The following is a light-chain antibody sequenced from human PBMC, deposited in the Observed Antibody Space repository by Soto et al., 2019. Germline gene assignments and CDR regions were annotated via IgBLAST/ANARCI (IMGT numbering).Light chain of an antibody. CDR2: GSS. V-gene: IGKV3-20*01. CDR3: QQYGSSPPYT. Sequence: EIVLTQSPGILSLSPGERATLSCRASQTVSGNYLAWYQQKPGQSPRLLIYGSSDRATGIPDRFSGSGSGTDFTLTSNRVEPEDFAVYYYQQYGSSPPYTFGQGTTLEI. CDR1: QTVSGNY. J-gene: IGKJ2*01.